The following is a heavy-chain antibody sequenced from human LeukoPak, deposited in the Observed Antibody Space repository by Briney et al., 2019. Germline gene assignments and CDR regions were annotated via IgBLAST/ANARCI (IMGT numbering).Heavy chain of an antibody. CDR1: GFSFSTYT. J-gene: IGHJ6*03. CDR2: ISSSSSYI. V-gene: IGHV3-21*01. D-gene: IGHD2-2*01. Sequence: GGSLRLSCAASGFSFSTYTMNWVRQAPGKGLEWVSSISSSSSYIYYADSVKGRFTISRDNAKNSLYLQMNSLRAEDTAVYYCARDGIVVVPAAPRYYYMDVWGKGTTVTVSS. CDR3: ARDGIVVVPAAPRYYYMDV.